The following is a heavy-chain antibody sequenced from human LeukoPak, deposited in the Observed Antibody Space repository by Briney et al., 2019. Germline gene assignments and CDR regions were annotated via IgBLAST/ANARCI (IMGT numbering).Heavy chain of an antibody. J-gene: IGHJ4*02. V-gene: IGHV3-20*04. CDR2: ISWDGGST. CDR3: TYGSGSYGGY. Sequence: GGSLRLSCAASGFTFDDYGMNWVRQAPGEGLEWVSGISWDGGSTSYADSVKGRFTISRDNAKNSLYLQMNSLRAEDTAVYYCTYGSGSYGGYWGQGTLVTVSS. D-gene: IGHD3-10*01. CDR1: GFTFDDYG.